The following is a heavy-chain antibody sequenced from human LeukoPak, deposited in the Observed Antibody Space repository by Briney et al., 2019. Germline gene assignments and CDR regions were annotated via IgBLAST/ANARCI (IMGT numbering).Heavy chain of an antibody. D-gene: IGHD1-7*01. Sequence: PGGSLRLSCAASGFTFSSYAMHWVRQAPGKGLEWVAVISYDGSNKYYADSVKGRFTISRDNSKNMLYLQMNSLGAEDTAEYYCAKEQRDWNYGVLDCWGQGTQVTVSS. CDR3: AKEQRDWNYGVLDC. CDR1: GFTFSSYA. CDR2: ISYDGSNK. J-gene: IGHJ4*02. V-gene: IGHV3-30*04.